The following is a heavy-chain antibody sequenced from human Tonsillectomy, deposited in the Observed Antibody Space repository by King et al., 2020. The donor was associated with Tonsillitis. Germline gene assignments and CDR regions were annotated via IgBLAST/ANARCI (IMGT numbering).Heavy chain of an antibody. D-gene: IGHD2-2*01. Sequence: VQLVQSGAEVKKPGESLRISCKGSGYRFTSYWISWVRQMPGKGLEWMGRIDPSDSYTNYSPSFQGHVTISADKSISTAYLQWSSLKASDTAMYYCARYCSGTSCYGGPFDYWGQGTLVTASS. CDR2: IDPSDSYT. J-gene: IGHJ4*02. CDR3: ARYCSGTSCYGGPFDY. V-gene: IGHV5-10-1*03. CDR1: GYRFTSYW.